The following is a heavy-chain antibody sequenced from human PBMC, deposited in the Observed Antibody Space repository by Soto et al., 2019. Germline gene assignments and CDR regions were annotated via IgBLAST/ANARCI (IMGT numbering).Heavy chain of an antibody. CDR2: ISSNSATI. D-gene: IGHD4-17*01. CDR3: GKGMKWGGMTTIPYFDS. V-gene: IGHV3-9*02. Sequence: EVQLVESGGGLVQPGRSLRLSCVASGFIADDYAMHWVRQAPGKGLEWVSGISSNSATINYADSVKGRFTISRDNAKNSLVLKLTSLRPGATAYYYWGKGMKWGGMTTIPYFDSWDQGTLVTVPS. CDR1: GFIADDYA. J-gene: IGHJ4*02.